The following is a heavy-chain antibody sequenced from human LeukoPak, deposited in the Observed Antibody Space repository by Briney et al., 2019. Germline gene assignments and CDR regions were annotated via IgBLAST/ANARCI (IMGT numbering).Heavy chain of an antibody. V-gene: IGHV1-18*01. CDR1: GYTFTSYG. CDR2: ISAYNGNT. Sequence: ASVKVSCKASGYTFTSYGISWVRQAPGQGLEWMGWISAYNGNTNYAQKLQGRVTMTTDTSTSTAYMELRSLRSDDTAVYYCATIPFDVDTAMVSGYYYYYGMDVWGQGTTVTVSS. D-gene: IGHD5-18*01. CDR3: ATIPFDVDTAMVSGYYYYYGMDV. J-gene: IGHJ6*02.